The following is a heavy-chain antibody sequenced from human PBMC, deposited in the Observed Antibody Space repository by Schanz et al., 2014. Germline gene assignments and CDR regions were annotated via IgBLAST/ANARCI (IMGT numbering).Heavy chain of an antibody. CDR2: INWNGGST. J-gene: IGHJ4*02. CDR1: GFIFDDYG. CDR3: ARDSGSSSWYPSDY. D-gene: IGHD6-13*01. V-gene: IGHV3-20*04. Sequence: EVLLLESGGRVERPGGSLRLSCAASGFIFDDYGMSWVRQVPGKGLEWVSGINWNGGSTGYADSVKGRFTISRDNAKNSLYLQMNSLRAEDTALYYCARDSGSSSWYPSDYWGQGTLVTVSS.